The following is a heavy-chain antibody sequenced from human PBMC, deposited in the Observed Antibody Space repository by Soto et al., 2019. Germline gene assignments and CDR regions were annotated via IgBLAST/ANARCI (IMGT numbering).Heavy chain of an antibody. Sequence: SETLSLTCTVSGGSISSYYWSWIRQPPGKGLEWIGYIYYSGSTNYNPSLKSRATISVDTSKNQFSLKLSSVTAADTAAYYCARRYGSCFDYWGQGTLVTV. V-gene: IGHV4-59*08. J-gene: IGHJ4*02. CDR3: ARRYGSCFDY. CDR1: GGSISSYY. D-gene: IGHD5-18*01. CDR2: IYYSGST.